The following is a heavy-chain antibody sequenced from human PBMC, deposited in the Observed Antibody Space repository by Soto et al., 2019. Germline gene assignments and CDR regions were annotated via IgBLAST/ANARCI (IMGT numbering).Heavy chain of an antibody. CDR3: GKGLYPLRGPNYYFGP. D-gene: IGHD3-22*01. J-gene: IGHJ5*02. CDR2: TTWNSDTI. CDR1: GFTFTDYA. V-gene: IGHV3-9*01. Sequence: EVLLVESGGGLVQPGMSLRLSCTASGFTFTDYAMHWVRQTPGKGLEWVSTTTWNSDTIVYADSVKGRFTISRDNAKKVLELAVNRLETEDNALLYWGKGLYPLRGPNYYFGPRGQG.